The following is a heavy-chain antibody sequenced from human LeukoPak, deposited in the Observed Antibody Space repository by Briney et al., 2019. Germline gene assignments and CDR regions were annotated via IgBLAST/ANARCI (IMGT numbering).Heavy chain of an antibody. CDR2: INYSGST. CDR3: ARHRPGERRFDP. CDR1: GGSLNSDY. Sequence: SGTLSLTCSVSGGSLNSDYWSWIRQPPGKGLEWIGYINYSGSTNSNPSLKSRVTISVDTSKNQFSLKLSSVTAADTAVYYCARHRPGERRFDPWGQGTLVTVSS. J-gene: IGHJ5*02. D-gene: IGHD3-16*01. V-gene: IGHV4-59*08.